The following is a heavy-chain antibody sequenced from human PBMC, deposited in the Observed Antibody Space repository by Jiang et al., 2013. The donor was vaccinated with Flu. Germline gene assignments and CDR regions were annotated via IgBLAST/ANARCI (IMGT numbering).Heavy chain of an antibody. CDR1: GYTFINYA. J-gene: IGHJ5*02. D-gene: IGHD6-13*01. Sequence: SGSELKKPGASVKVSCKASGYTFINYAMNWVRQAPGQGPEWMGWINTNTGNPTYAQDFTGRFVFSLDTSLSTAYLQISSLKAEDTAVYYCARGQQQSYFTFDPWGQGTLVTVSS. V-gene: IGHV7-4-1*02. CDR3: ARGQQQSYFTFDP. CDR2: INTNTGNP.